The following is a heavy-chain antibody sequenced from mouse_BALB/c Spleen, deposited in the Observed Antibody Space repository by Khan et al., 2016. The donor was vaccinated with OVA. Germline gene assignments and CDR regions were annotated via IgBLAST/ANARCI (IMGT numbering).Heavy chain of an antibody. Sequence: VQLQQSGPELVKPGASVKISCKASGYSFTGYFMNWVMQSHGKSLEWIGRINPHIGETLYNPKFKGQATLTVDESSSTAHMELRSLASEDSAVYYCARVYRSDFDYWGEGTTLTVSS. CDR1: GYSFTGYF. CDR2: INPHIGET. J-gene: IGHJ2*01. CDR3: ARVYRSDFDY. D-gene: IGHD1-1*01. V-gene: IGHV1-20*02.